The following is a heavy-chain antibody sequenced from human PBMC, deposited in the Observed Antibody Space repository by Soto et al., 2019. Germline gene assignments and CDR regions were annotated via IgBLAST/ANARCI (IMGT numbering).Heavy chain of an antibody. CDR2: ISAYNGNT. CDR3: ARDIFWGDGGESNWLDP. CDR1: GYTFTSYG. D-gene: IGHD3-10*01. V-gene: IGHV1-18*01. J-gene: IGHJ5*02. Sequence: ASVKVSCKASGYTFTSYGISWVRQAPGQGLEWMGWISAYNGNTNYAQKFQGRVTMTTDTSTSTAYMELRSLRSDDTAVYYCARDIFWGDGGESNWLDPWGQGTLVTVSS.